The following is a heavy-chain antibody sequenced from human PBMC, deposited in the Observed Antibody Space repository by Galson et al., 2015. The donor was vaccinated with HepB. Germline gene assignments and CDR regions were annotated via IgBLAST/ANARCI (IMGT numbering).Heavy chain of an antibody. CDR1: GFTFSSYA. D-gene: IGHD2-2*02. CDR2: ISYDGSNK. J-gene: IGHJ6*03. Sequence: SLRLSCAASGFTFSSYAMHWVRQAPGKGLEWVAVISYDGSNKYYADSVKGRFTISRDNSKNTLYLQMNSLRAEDTAVYYCVRDGYIVVVPAAIPNPRYYYYMDVWGKGTTVTVSS. V-gene: IGHV3-30-3*01. CDR3: VRDGYIVVVPAAIPNPRYYYYMDV.